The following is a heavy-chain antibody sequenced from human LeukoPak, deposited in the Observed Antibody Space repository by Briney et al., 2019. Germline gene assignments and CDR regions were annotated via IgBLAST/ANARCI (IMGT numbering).Heavy chain of an antibody. CDR2: IIPIFGTA. CDR3: ARGSYYYDSSGYYYYYYYMDV. CDR1: GGTFSSYA. D-gene: IGHD3-22*01. V-gene: IGHV1-69*05. J-gene: IGHJ6*03. Sequence: SVKVSCKASGGTFSSYAISWVRQAPGQGLEWMGGIIPIFGTANYAQKFQGRVTITTDESTSTAYMELSSLRSEDTAVYYCARGSYYYDSSGYYYYYYYMDVWGKGTTVTVSS.